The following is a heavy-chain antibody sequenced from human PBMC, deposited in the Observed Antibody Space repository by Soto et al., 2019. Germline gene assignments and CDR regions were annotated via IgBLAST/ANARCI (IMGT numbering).Heavy chain of an antibody. CDR2: INDSGRT. D-gene: IGHD2-2*03. CDR3: ARVDNY. J-gene: IGHJ4*02. V-gene: IGHV4-34*01. CDR1: GGSFSGHY. Sequence: QVQLQQWGAGLLGPSETLSLTCAVYGGSFSGHYWAWIRQPPGKGLEWIGEINDSGRTNYNPSLRSRVTISVDTSKNQFSLNLNSVTAADTAVYYCARVDNYWSQGTLVTVSS.